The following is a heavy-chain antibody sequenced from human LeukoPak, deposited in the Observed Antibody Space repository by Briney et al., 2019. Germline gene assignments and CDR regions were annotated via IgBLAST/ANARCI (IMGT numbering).Heavy chain of an antibody. Sequence: GGSLSLTWEAPGFTFGSYALNWVRQAPGKGLGWGDFIRTDGSHNYYSDSVKGRFTISRDNSKNTLYIQMNSLRAEDTAVYYCAKERLTYYFGSGSDFWGQGALVTVTS. J-gene: IGHJ4*02. CDR3: AKERLTYYFGSGSDF. D-gene: IGHD3-10*01. V-gene: IGHV3-30*02. CDR2: IRTDGSHN. CDR1: GFTFGSYA.